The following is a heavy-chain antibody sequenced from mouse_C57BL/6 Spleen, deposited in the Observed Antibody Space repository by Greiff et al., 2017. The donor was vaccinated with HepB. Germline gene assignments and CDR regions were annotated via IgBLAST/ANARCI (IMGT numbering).Heavy chain of an antibody. CDR2: IDPSDSET. CDR3: ARGDPVPFAY. CDR1: GYTFTSYW. V-gene: IGHV1-52*01. Sequence: QVQLKESGAELVRPGSSVKLSCKASGYTFTSYWMHWVKQRPIQGLEWIGNIDPSDSETHYNQKFKDKATLTVDKSSSTAYMQLSSLTSEDSAVYYCARGDPVPFAYWGQGTLVTVSA. J-gene: IGHJ3*01.